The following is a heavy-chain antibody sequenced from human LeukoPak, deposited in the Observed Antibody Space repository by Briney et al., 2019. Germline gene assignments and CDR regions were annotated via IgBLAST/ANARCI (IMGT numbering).Heavy chain of an antibody. CDR3: AKDGTYYCSGGSCYWDY. V-gene: IGHV3-23*01. Sequence: GGSLRLSCAASGFTFSSYAMSWVRQAPGKGLEWVSAISGSGGSTYYADSVKGRFTISRDNSKNTLYLQMNSLRAEDTAVYYCAKDGTYYCSGGSCYWDYWGQGTLVTVSS. J-gene: IGHJ4*02. CDR2: ISGSGGST. D-gene: IGHD2-15*01. CDR1: GFTFSSYA.